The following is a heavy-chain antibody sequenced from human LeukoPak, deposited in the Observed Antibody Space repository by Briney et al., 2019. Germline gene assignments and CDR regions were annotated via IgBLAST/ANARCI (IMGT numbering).Heavy chain of an antibody. CDR1: GYTFTGYY. D-gene: IGHD2-15*01. Sequence: ASVKVSCKASGYTFTGYYLYWVRQAPGQGLEWMGWINPNRGDTNYAQKFQGRVTMTRDTSINTAYMELSSLRSDDTAVYYCARGRYCSDGNCYHNWFDPWGQGTLVIVSS. V-gene: IGHV1-2*02. CDR2: INPNRGDT. J-gene: IGHJ5*02. CDR3: ARGRYCSDGNCYHNWFDP.